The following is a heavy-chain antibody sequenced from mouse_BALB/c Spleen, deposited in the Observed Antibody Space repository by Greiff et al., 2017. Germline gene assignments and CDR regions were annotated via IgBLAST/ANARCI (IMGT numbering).Heavy chain of an antibody. CDR3: ARRDLYAMDY. CDR2: ISTYYGDA. CDR1: GYTFTDYA. J-gene: IGHJ4*01. Sequence: VQLQQSGAELVRPGVSVKISCKGSGYTFTDYAMHWVKQSHAKSLEWIGVISTYYGDASYNQKFKGKATMTVDKSSSTAYMELARLTSEDSAIYYCARRDLYAMDYWGQGTSVTVSS. V-gene: IGHV1S137*01. D-gene: IGHD3-3*01.